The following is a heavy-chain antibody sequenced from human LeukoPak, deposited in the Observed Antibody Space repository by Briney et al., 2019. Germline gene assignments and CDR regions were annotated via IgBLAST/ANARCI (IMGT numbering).Heavy chain of an antibody. CDR2: ISGSGVST. Sequence: QPGGSLRLSCAASGFTFSSFPMTWVRQAPGKGLEWAAAISGSGVSTRDADSVKGRFTISRDNSKNTLYLQMSSLRAEDTAVYYCAKDHMSSPVTYGYSFDSWGQGTLVTVSS. D-gene: IGHD5-18*01. CDR1: GFTFSSFP. J-gene: IGHJ4*02. CDR3: AKDHMSSPVTYGYSFDS. V-gene: IGHV3-23*01.